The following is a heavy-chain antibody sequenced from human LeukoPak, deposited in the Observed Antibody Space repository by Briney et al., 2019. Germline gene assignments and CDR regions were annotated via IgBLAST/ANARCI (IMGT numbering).Heavy chain of an antibody. CDR2: ISSNGGST. V-gene: IGHV3-64*01. CDR3: ARDWSGDFWSGYYSHYYYYMDV. Sequence: GGSLRLSCAASGFTFSSYAMHWVRQAPGRGLEYVSAISSNGGSTYYANSVKGRFTISRDNSKNTLYLQMGSLRAGDMAVYYCARDWSGDFWSGYYSHYYYYMDVWGKGTTVTVSS. J-gene: IGHJ6*03. CDR1: GFTFSSYA. D-gene: IGHD3-3*01.